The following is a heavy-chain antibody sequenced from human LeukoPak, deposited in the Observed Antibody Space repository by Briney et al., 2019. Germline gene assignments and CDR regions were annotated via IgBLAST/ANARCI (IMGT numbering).Heavy chain of an antibody. CDR2: INAGNGDT. CDR1: GYTFINYA. Sequence: ASVKVSCKASGYTFINYAIHWVRQAPGQRLEWMGWINAGNGDTKYSQEFQGRVTITRDTSASTAYMELRSLTSKDMALYYCARDAERSGSPLDYWGQGTLVSVSS. CDR3: ARDAERSGSPLDY. V-gene: IGHV1-3*03. J-gene: IGHJ4*02. D-gene: IGHD1-26*01.